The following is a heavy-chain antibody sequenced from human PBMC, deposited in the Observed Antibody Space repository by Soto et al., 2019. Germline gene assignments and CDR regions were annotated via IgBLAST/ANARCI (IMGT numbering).Heavy chain of an antibody. CDR1: GFTFSSYA. CDR3: ATTRALYDILTGYTGHHFDY. J-gene: IGHJ4*02. D-gene: IGHD3-9*01. V-gene: IGHV3-23*01. CDR2: ISGSGGST. Sequence: PGGSLRLSCAASGFTFSSYAMSWVRQAPGKGLEWVSAISGSGGSTYYADSVKGRFTISRDNSKNTLYLQMNSLRAEDTAVYYCATTRALYDILTGYTGHHFDYWGQGTLVTVSS.